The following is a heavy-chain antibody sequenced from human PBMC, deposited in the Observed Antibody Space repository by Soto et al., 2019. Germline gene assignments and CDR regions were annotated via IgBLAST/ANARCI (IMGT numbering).Heavy chain of an antibody. CDR3: VRDLNGSGDY. CDR1: GGSTTSDY. CDR2: IFYSPGA. Sequence: SETLSLTCTVSGGSTTSDYWSWIRQPPGKGLEWLGYIFYSPGAKYNPSLGSRGTISLDTSKNQLSLSLRSVTAADTAIYFCVRDLNGSGDYWGQGTLVTVSS. V-gene: IGHV4-59*01. D-gene: IGHD3-10*01. J-gene: IGHJ4*02.